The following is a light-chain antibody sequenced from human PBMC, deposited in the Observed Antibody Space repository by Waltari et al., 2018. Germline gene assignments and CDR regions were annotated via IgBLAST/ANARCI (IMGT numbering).Light chain of an antibody. V-gene: IGLV2-11*01. CDR2: DVT. J-gene: IGLJ2*01. CDR1: SSDVGRFNY. Sequence: QSALTQPRSVSGSPGQSVTISCTGTSSDVGRFNYVAWYQHHPGRPPRLLMYDVTKRPSGVPDRFSGSKSGNTASLTISGLQDEDEADFSCCSYIGRALFGGGTKLTVL. CDR3: CSYIGRAL.